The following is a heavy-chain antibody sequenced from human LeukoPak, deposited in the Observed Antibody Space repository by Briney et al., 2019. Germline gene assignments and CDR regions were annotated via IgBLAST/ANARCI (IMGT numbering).Heavy chain of an antibody. D-gene: IGHD2-2*01. V-gene: IGHV7-4-1*02. J-gene: IGHJ4*02. CDR3: ARVPVPAARLFDY. CDR1: GHTFTSYA. CDR2: INTSTGNP. Sequence: GASVKVSCKASGHTFTSYAMNWVRQAPGQGLEWMGWINTSTGNPTYAQGFTGRFVFSLDTSVSTAYLQISSLKAEDTAVYYCARVPVPAARLFDYWGQGTLVTVSS.